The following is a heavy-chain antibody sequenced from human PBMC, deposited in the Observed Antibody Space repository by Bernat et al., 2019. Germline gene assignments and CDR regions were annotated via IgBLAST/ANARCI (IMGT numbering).Heavy chain of an antibody. CDR2: IWGSGGRT. Sequence: EVQMLESGGGLVQPGGSLRLSCTASGFTFSNYAMSWVRQAPGKGLEWVSTIWGSGGRTEYTDSVRGRFTISRDNSKNTLYMQVNSLRVEDTAVYYCAKDPNGDYIGTFDMWGQGTLVTVSS. CDR3: AKDPNGDYIGTFDM. J-gene: IGHJ3*02. V-gene: IGHV3-23*01. D-gene: IGHD4-17*01. CDR1: GFTFSNYA.